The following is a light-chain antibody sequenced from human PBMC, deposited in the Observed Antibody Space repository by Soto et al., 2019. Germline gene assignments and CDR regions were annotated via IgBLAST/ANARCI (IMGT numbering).Light chain of an antibody. V-gene: IGKV3-11*01. CDR3: QQRSNWPPIT. CDR2: DAS. J-gene: IGKJ5*01. CDR1: QSVSSY. Sequence: RQSPLTLSLSPGERATLSCRASQSVSSYLAWYQQKPGQAPRLLIYDASNRATGIPARFSGGGSGTDFTLTIDNLEPEDFAIYYCQQRSNWPPITFGQGTRLEIK.